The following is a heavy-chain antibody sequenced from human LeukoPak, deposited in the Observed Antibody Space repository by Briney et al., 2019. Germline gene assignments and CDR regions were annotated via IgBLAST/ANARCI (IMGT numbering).Heavy chain of an antibody. Sequence: GGSLRLSCAASGSTFSSYEMNWVRQAPGKGLEWVSYISSSGSTIYYADSVKGRFTISRDNAKNSLYLQMNSLRAEDTAVYYCARVAGYYDYVWGSYHFDYWGQGTLVTVSS. CDR1: GSTFSSYE. V-gene: IGHV3-48*03. J-gene: IGHJ4*02. D-gene: IGHD3-16*01. CDR2: ISSSGSTI. CDR3: ARVAGYYDYVWGSYHFDY.